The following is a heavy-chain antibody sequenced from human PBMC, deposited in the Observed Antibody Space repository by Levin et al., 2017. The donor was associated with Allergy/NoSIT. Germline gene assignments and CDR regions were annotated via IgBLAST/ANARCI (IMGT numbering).Heavy chain of an antibody. CDR3: AREMATINREYYFDY. D-gene: IGHD5-24*01. CDR1: GYTFTGYY. V-gene: IGHV1-2*02. CDR2: INPNSGGT. J-gene: IGHJ4*02. Sequence: ASVKVSCKASGYTFTGYYMHWVRQAPGQGLEWMGWINPNSGGTNYAQKFQGRVTMTRDTSISTAYMELSRLRSDDTAVYYCAREMATINREYYFDYWGQGTLVTVSS.